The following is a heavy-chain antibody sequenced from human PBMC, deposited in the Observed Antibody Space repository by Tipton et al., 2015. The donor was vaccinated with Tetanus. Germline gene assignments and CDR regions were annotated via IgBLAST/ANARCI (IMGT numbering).Heavy chain of an antibody. Sequence: SLRLSCAASGFTFSNAWMNWVRQAPGKGLEWVGRVKSKIDGGTIEYAAPVKGRFTISRDDSKNTLYLQMTSPTIEDTAVYYCSTGGIGNERGWFKGMDDWGQGATITVS. D-gene: IGHD2-15*01. CDR1: GFTFSNAW. CDR3: STGGIGNERGWFKGMDD. CDR2: VKSKIDGGTI. V-gene: IGHV3-15*07. J-gene: IGHJ6*02.